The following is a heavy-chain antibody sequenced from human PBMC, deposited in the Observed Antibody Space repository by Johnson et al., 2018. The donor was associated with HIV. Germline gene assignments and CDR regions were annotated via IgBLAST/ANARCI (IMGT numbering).Heavy chain of an antibody. D-gene: IGHD6-13*01. CDR3: ARGGAAAGPDAFDI. Sequence: QVQLVESGGGVVQPGRSLRLSCAASGFTFSSYAMHWVRQAPGKGLEWVAVISYDGSNKYYADSVKGRFTISRDNSKNTLYLQMNSLRAEDTAVYYCARGGAAAGPDAFDIWGQGTMVIVSS. CDR2: ISYDGSNK. J-gene: IGHJ3*02. V-gene: IGHV3-30*04. CDR1: GFTFSSYA.